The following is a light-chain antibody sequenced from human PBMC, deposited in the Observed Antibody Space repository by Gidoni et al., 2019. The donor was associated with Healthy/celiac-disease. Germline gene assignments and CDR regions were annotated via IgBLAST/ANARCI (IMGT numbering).Light chain of an antibody. V-gene: IGKV3-20*01. CDR1: QSVSSSY. Sequence: EIVLTQSPGTLSLSPGERATLSCRASQSVSSSYLGWYQQKPGQAPRLLIYGASSRATGIPDRFSCSGYGTDFTLTISRLEPEDFAVYYCQQYGSSPLTFGGGTKVEIK. CDR2: GAS. CDR3: QQYGSSPLT. J-gene: IGKJ4*01.